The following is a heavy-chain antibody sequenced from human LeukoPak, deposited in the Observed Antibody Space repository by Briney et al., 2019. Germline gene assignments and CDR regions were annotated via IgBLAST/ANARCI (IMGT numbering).Heavy chain of an antibody. J-gene: IGHJ4*02. CDR2: IYHSGST. V-gene: IGHV4-4*02. Sequence: PSGTLSLTCAVSGGSISSSNWRSWVRQPPGKGLEWIGEIYHSGSTNYNPSLKSRVTISVDKSKNQFSLKLSSVTAADTAVYYCAREGGIAVAGPLDYWGQGTLVTVSS. D-gene: IGHD6-19*01. CDR1: GGSISSSNW. CDR3: AREGGIAVAGPLDY.